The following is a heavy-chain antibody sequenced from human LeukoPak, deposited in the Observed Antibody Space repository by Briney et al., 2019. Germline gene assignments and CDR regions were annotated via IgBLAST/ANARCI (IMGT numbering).Heavy chain of an antibody. CDR1: GFSFRNAW. CDR3: TTVLNHYDSSSYHRFEY. CDR2: IKSKTAGGTR. V-gene: IGHV3-15*01. D-gene: IGHD3-22*01. Sequence: PGGSLRLSCAASGFSFRNAWMSWVRQAPGKGLGCVGRIKSKTAGGTRDYAAPVKGRFTISRDDSKDTLYPQMNSLKTEDTAVYFCTTVLNHYDSSSYHRFEYWGQGTLVTVSS. J-gene: IGHJ4*02.